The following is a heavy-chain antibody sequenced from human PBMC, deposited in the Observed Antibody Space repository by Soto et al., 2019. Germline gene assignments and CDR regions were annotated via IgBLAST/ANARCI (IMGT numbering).Heavy chain of an antibody. J-gene: IGHJ4*02. CDR1: GGTFSSYT. CDR2: IIPILGIA. D-gene: IGHD1-26*01. Sequence: QVQLVQSGAEVKKPGSSVKVSCKASGGTFSSYTISWVRQAPGQGLEWMGRIIPILGIANYAQKFQGRVTITADKSTSTAYMELSSLRSEDTAVYYCAREGGVGATLGYWGQGTLVTVSS. V-gene: IGHV1-69*08. CDR3: AREGGVGATLGY.